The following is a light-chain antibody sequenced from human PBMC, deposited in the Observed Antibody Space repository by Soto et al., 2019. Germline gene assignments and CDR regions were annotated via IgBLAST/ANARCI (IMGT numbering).Light chain of an antibody. CDR2: HVT. V-gene: IGLV2-11*01. Sequence: QSALTQPRSVSGSPGQSVTISCTGTNSDVGGYNYVSWYQQYPGKAPKLMIYHVTYRPSGVSNRYSGSKSGNSASLTISGLQADDEADYYCCSLTTSHTYVFGSGIKLTVL. CDR3: CSLTTSHTYV. J-gene: IGLJ1*01. CDR1: NSDVGGYNY.